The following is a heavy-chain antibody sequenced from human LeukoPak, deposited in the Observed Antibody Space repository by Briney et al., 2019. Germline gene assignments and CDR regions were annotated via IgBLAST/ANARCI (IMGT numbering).Heavy chain of an antibody. D-gene: IGHD1-1*01. CDR1: GFTFSAYA. CDR3: VKITSVTGGDC. Sequence: GGSPRLSCSASGFTFSAYAMYWVRQAPGKGLEYVSGISSNEGSSFYADSVKGRFTISRDNSKNTLYLQMSSLRAEDTAVYYCVKITSVTGGDCWGQGTRLTVSS. J-gene: IGHJ4*02. CDR2: ISSNEGSS. V-gene: IGHV3-64D*09.